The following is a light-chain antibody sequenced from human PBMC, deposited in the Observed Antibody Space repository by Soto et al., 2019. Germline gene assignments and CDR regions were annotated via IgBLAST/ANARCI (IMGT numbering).Light chain of an antibody. CDR3: QQYGSSGT. CDR2: AAS. J-gene: IGKJ1*01. V-gene: IGKV3-20*01. Sequence: DIVLTQSPGTLSLSPGERATLSCRASQNVRNTYLAWYQQKAGQAPRLLIYAASSRATGIPDRFSGSGSGTDSTLTISRLEPEDFAVYYCQQYGSSGTFGQGTKVDIK. CDR1: QNVRNTY.